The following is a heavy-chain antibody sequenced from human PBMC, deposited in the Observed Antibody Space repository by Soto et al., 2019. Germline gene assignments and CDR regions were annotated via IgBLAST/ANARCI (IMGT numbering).Heavy chain of an antibody. V-gene: IGHV4-39*01. CDR1: GGSFSSSSYY. CDR3: ARHVHDFCSGYATWFDY. D-gene: IGHD3-3*01. CDR2: IYYSGST. J-gene: IGHJ4*02. Sequence: HLQLQESGPGLVKPSETLSLTCTVSGGSFSSSSYYWGWIRQPPGKGLEWIGSIYYSGSTYYNPFLKRRITISADTSKNQFSLKPSSVTAADTAVYYCARHVHDFCSGYATWFDYWGQGTLVTVSS.